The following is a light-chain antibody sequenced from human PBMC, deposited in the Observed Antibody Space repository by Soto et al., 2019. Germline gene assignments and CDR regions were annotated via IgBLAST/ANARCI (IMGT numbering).Light chain of an antibody. CDR3: GSYTTSYFYV. Sequence: QSVLTQPASVSGSPGQSITISCTGSGRDIGAYDYVSWYQQHPGKAPKLIIYGVKNRPSGVSNRFSASKSAFTASLTISGLQTEDEADYYCGSYTTSYFYVFGPGTKVTVL. CDR2: GVK. J-gene: IGLJ1*01. CDR1: GRDIGAYDY. V-gene: IGLV2-14*01.